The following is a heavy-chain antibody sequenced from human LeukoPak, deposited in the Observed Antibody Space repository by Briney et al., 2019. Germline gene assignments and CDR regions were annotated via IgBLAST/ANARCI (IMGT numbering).Heavy chain of an antibody. J-gene: IGHJ4*02. CDR2: IYYSGST. CDR3: ARLNTAIDY. D-gene: IGHD5-18*01. V-gene: IGHV4-59*08. CDR1: GGPISSYY. Sequence: SETLSLTCTLSGGPISSYYRSWIRQPPGKGLEWIGYIYYSGSTNYNPSLKSRVTISVDTSKNQFSLKLSSVTAADTAVYYCARLNTAIDYWGQGTLVTVSS.